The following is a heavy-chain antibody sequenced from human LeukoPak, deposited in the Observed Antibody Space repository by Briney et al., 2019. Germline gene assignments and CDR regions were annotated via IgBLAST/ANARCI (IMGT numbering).Heavy chain of an antibody. D-gene: IGHD5-18*01. CDR1: GFTFSSYG. CDR2: IRYDGSNK. CDR3: AKVDTAMVQYYYYGMDV. J-gene: IGHJ6*02. V-gene: IGHV3-30*02. Sequence: GGSLRLSCAAPGFTFSSYGMHWVRQAPGKGLEWVAFIRYDGSNKYYADSVKGRFTISRDNSKNTLYLQMNSLRAEDTAVYYRAKVDTAMVQYYYYGMDVWGQGTTVTVSS.